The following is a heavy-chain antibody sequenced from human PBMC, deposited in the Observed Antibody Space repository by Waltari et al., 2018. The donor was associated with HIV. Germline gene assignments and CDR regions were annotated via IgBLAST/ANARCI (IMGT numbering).Heavy chain of an antibody. CDR3: ARMGQTDDILTGHHY. CDR2: IYYSGST. V-gene: IGHV4-39*01. D-gene: IGHD3-9*01. Sequence: QLHLQESGPGLVKPSETLSLTCNVSGGSISSSSHYWGWIRQPPEKGLEVIGSIYYSGSTYYAPSLKSRVIMSVDTSKNQFSVKLSSVTAADTAVYYCARMGQTDDILTGHHYWGQGTLVTVSS. J-gene: IGHJ4*02. CDR1: GGSISSSSHY.